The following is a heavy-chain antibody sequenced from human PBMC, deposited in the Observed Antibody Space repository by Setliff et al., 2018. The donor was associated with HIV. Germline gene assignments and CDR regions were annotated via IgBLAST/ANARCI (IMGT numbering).Heavy chain of an antibody. D-gene: IGHD6-13*01. V-gene: IGHV1-46*01. J-gene: IGHJ4*02. Sequence: ASVKVSCKASGYTFTSYAMHWVRQAPGQGLEWMGLINPSGGSTTYAQKFLGRVTLTRDTSTSTVYMELSSLRSEDMALYYCVKDVDSNSWYYFDYWGQGTLVTVSS. CDR3: VKDVDSNSWYYFDY. CDR1: GYTFTSYA. CDR2: INPSGGST.